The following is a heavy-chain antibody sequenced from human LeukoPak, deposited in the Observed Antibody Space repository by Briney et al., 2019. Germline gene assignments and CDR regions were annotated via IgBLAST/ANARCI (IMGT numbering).Heavy chain of an antibody. Sequence: GGSLRLSCAASGFTFIRYSMHWVRQAPGEGLEWLVVVSEDGTNNYYAESVKGRFTVSRDNSKNMMFLQMNSLRREDTAVYYCTSGDFRFWGQGALVTVSS. CDR2: VSEDGTNN. D-gene: IGHD2-21*01. V-gene: IGHV3-30*04. CDR1: GFTFIRYS. J-gene: IGHJ4*02. CDR3: TSGDFRF.